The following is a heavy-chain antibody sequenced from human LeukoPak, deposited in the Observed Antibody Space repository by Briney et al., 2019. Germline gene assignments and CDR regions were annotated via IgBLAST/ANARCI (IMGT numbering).Heavy chain of an antibody. Sequence: SVKVSCKASGGTFSSYAISWVRQSPGQGLEWMGGIIPIFGTANYAQKFQGRVTITADESTSTAYMELSSLRSEDTAVYYCARQDIVVVPAAGDYYYYGMTSGAKGPRSPSP. V-gene: IGHV1-69*01. CDR2: IIPIFGTA. CDR3: ARQDIVVVPAAGDYYYYGMTS. CDR1: GGTFSSYA. J-gene: IGHJ6*02. D-gene: IGHD2-2*01.